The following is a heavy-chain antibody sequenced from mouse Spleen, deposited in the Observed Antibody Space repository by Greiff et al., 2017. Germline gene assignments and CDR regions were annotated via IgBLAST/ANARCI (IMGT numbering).Heavy chain of an antibody. CDR2: IYPSDSET. CDR3: ARSYYGNHGGFAY. CDR1: GYTFTSYW. D-gene: IGHD2-10*01. J-gene: IGHJ3*01. V-gene: IGHV1-61*01. Sequence: VQLQQPGAELVRPGSSVKLSCKASGYTFTSYWMDWVKQRPGQGLEWIGNIYPSDSETHYNQKFKDKATLTVDKSSSTAYMQLSSLTSEDSAVYYCARSYYGNHGGFAYWGQGTLVTVSA.